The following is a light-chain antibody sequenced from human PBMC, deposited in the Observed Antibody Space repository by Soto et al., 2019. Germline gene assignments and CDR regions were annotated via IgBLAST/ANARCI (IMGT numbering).Light chain of an antibody. J-gene: IGLJ2*01. V-gene: IGLV1-51*01. CDR3: GTWDRSRSGVV. CDR1: NSNIGDNF. CDR2: DNN. Sequence: QSVLTQPPSVSAALGQKVTISCSGSNSNIGDNFVSWYQQLPGTAPKLLIYDNNKRPSGIPDRFSGSKSGTSATLGITGLQTGDEAEYYCGTWDRSRSGVVFGGGTKVTVL.